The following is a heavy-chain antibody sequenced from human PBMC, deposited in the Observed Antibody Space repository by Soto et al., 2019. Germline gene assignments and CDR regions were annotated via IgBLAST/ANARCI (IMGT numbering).Heavy chain of an antibody. CDR3: ATDGAAGSVMEV. Sequence: EMQLVESGGGLVKPGGSLRLSCAASGFTFSTYGMNWVRQAPGKGLEWVSSISSGSEYIYYADSLKGRLTISRDNARNSLYLQLNSLRAEDTAVYYCATDGAAGSVMEVGGQGTTVTVSS. CDR1: GFTFSTYG. D-gene: IGHD6-13*01. J-gene: IGHJ6*02. CDR2: ISSGSEYI. V-gene: IGHV3-21*01.